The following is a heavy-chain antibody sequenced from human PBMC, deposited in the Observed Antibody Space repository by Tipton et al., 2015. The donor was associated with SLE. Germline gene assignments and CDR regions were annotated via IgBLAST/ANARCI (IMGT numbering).Heavy chain of an antibody. CDR1: GGSFSGYY. CDR3: ASTNWGFDY. V-gene: IGHV4-59*12. CDR2: IYYSGST. Sequence: TLSLTCAVYGGSFSGYYWSWIRQPPGKGLEWIGYIYYSGSTNYNPSLKSRVTISVDTSKNQFSLKLSSVTAADTAVYYCASTNWGFDYWGQGTLVTVSS. J-gene: IGHJ4*02. D-gene: IGHD7-27*01.